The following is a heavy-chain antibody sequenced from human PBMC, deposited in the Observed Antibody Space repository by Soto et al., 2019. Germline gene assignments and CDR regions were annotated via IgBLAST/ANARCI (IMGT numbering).Heavy chain of an antibody. D-gene: IGHD5-12*01. CDR3: AKEGNNWLGSPDFDY. V-gene: IGHV3-30*18. CDR2: ISYDGSNT. Sequence: QVQLVESGGGVVQPGRSLRLSCAASGFTFSSYGMHWVRQAPGKGLEWVAGISYDGSNTYYADSVKGRFTISRDNSKNTLYLQMNRLRAEDTAVYYCAKEGNNWLGSPDFDYWGQGTLFTVSS. J-gene: IGHJ4*02. CDR1: GFTFSSYG.